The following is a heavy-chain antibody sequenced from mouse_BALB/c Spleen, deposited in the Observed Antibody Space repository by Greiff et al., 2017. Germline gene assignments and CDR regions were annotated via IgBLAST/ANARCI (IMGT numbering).Heavy chain of an antibody. CDR2: ISSGGSYT. V-gene: IGHV5-6*02. Sequence: EVMLVESGGDLVKPGGSLKLSCAASGFTFSSYGMSWVRQTPDKRLEWVATISSGGSYTYYPDSVKGRFTISRDNAKNTLYLQMSSLKSEDTAMYYCARHGMYGNYVDFDYWGQGTTLTVSS. J-gene: IGHJ2*01. D-gene: IGHD2-10*02. CDR1: GFTFSSYG. CDR3: ARHGMYGNYVDFDY.